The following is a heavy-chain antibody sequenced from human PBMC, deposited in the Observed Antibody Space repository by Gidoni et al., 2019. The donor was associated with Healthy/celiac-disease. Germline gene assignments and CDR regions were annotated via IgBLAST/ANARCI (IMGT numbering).Heavy chain of an antibody. J-gene: IGHJ6*02. Sequence: QVQLVESGGCLVKPGGSLRLSCSASVFTFSDYYLSWIRQAPGTGLEWVSYISSSGSTIYYADSVKGRFTISRDNAKNSLYLQMNSLRAEDTAVYYCARDPVLLWFGDVHPGMDVWGQGTTVTVSS. CDR1: VFTFSDYY. CDR3: ARDPVLLWFGDVHPGMDV. V-gene: IGHV3-11*01. CDR2: ISSSGSTI. D-gene: IGHD3-10*01.